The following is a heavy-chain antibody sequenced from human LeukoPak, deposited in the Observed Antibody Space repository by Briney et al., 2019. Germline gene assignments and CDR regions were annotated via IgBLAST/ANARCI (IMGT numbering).Heavy chain of an antibody. CDR3: AKDEAQYFQH. CDR2: IRNDDGSNK. CDR1: GFTFSNYG. Sequence: GGSLRLSCAASGFTFSNYGMHWIRQAPGKGLEWVAFIRNDDGSNKYYADSVKGRFTISRDNSKYTVHLQTNSLRVADAAVYYCAKDEAQYFQHWGQGTLVTVSA. V-gene: IGHV3-30*02. J-gene: IGHJ1*01.